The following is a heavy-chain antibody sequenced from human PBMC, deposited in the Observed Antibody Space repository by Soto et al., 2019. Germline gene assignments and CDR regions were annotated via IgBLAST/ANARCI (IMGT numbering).Heavy chain of an antibody. V-gene: IGHV4-61*01. CDR3: ARVNYGNYYYYYGMDV. D-gene: IGHD4-17*01. Sequence: SETLSLTCTVSGDSVNSATYYWSWIRQPPGKGLEWIGYIYYSGTTKYSPSLKSRVTISVDTSKNQFSLKLNSVTAADTAVYYCARVNYGNYYYYYGMDVWGQGTTVTVSS. CDR1: GDSVNSATYY. CDR2: IYYSGTT. J-gene: IGHJ6*02.